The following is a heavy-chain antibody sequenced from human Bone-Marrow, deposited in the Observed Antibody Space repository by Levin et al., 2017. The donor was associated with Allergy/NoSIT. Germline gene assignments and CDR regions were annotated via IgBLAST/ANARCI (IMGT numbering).Heavy chain of an antibody. CDR3: ARSQGRSRWSYYYYGMDV. CDR1: GFDFNTHD. Sequence: PGGSLRLSCRGSGFDFNTHDMNWVRQAPGQGLEWVSSISGNSHYVYYADSVKGRFSISRDNAKNSMFLHMNSLRVEATAVYYCARSQGRSRWSYYYYGMDVWGRGTTLTVSS. V-gene: IGHV3-21*06. D-gene: IGHD3-10*01. CDR2: ISGNSHYV. J-gene: IGHJ6*02.